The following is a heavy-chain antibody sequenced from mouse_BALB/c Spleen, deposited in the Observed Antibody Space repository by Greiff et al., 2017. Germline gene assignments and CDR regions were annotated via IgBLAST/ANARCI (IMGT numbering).Heavy chain of an antibody. CDR3: ARIYRYDYFDD. CDR2: INPSTGYT. CDR1: GYTFTSYW. D-gene: IGHD2-14*01. Sequence: QVQLQQSGAELAKPGASVKMSCKASGYTFTSYWMHWVKQRPGQGLEWIGYINPSTGYTEYNQKFKDKATLTADKSSSTAYMQLSSLTSEDSAVYYCARIYRYDYFDDWGQGTTLTVSS. V-gene: IGHV1-7*01. J-gene: IGHJ2*01.